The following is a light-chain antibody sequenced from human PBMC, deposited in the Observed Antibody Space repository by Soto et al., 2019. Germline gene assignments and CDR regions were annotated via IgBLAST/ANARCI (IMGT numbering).Light chain of an antibody. V-gene: IGKV3-20*01. CDR3: QYYSSSLSIT. CDR1: QSVRSTY. CDR2: GAS. Sequence: IVVTQSPCILSSSPGERATLSCRASQSVRSTYLAWYQQKPGQAPRLLIHGASSRATGIPDRFSGSGSGTDFTLTISRLEPEDFAVYYCQYYSSSLSITFG. J-gene: IGKJ5*01.